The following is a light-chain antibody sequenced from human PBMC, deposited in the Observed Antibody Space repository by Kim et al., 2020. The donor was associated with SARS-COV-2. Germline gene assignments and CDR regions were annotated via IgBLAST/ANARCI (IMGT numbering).Light chain of an antibody. CDR3: QKYDSAPWT. J-gene: IGKJ1*01. CDR1: QDIANY. Sequence: ASVGDSVTINYRASQDIANYLAWYQQKPGKVPKLLVYAASALKSRVPSRFSGNRSGTDFTITISNLQPEEVATYYCQKYDSAPWTFGQGTKVDIK. V-gene: IGKV1-27*01. CDR2: AAS.